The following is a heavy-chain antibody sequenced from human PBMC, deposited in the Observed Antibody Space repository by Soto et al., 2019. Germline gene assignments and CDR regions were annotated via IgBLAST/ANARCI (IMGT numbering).Heavy chain of an antibody. V-gene: IGHV1-3*01. CDR2: INAGNGNT. CDR1: GYTITSYA. Sequence: ASVKDSCKASGYTITSYAMHLVRQAPGQRLEWMGWINAGNGNTKYSQKFQGRVTITRDTSASTAYMELSSLRSEDTAVYYCARARGRGTSNWFDPWGQGTLVTVSS. J-gene: IGHJ5*02. CDR3: ARARGRGTSNWFDP.